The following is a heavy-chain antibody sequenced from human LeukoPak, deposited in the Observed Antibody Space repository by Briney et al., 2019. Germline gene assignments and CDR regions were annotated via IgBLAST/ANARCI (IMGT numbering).Heavy chain of an antibody. D-gene: IGHD1-26*01. V-gene: IGHV1-18*01. CDR3: ATSARGRASGSFYGY. CDR2: ISAYNGNT. Sequence: ASVKVSCKASGYTFTSYGISWVRQAPGQGLEWMGWISAYNGNTNYAQKLQGRVTMTTDTSTSTAYMELRSLRSDDTAVYYCATSARGRASGSFYGYWGQGTLVTVSA. CDR1: GYTFTSYG. J-gene: IGHJ4*02.